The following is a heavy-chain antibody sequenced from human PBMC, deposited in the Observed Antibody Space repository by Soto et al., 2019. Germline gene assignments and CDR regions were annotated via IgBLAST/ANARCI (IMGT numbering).Heavy chain of an antibody. D-gene: IGHD2-15*01. J-gene: IGHJ3*02. Sequence: PGGSLRLSCAASGFTFSSYAMSWVRQAPGKGLEWVSAISGSGGSTYYADSVKGRFTISRDNSKNTLYLQMNSLRAEDTAVYYCAKDRLRYCSGGSCYPGGAFDIWGQGTMVTVSS. CDR1: GFTFSSYA. CDR2: ISGSGGST. CDR3: AKDRLRYCSGGSCYPGGAFDI. V-gene: IGHV3-23*01.